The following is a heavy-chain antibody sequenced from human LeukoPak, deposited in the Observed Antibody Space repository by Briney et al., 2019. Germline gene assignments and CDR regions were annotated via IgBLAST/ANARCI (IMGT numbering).Heavy chain of an antibody. CDR1: GFTFSSYG. D-gene: IGHD2-15*01. Sequence: GESLRLSCAASGFTFSSYGMSWVRQAPGKGLECLSHNTSGGTIYYADSVKGRFTISRDNAKSSLYLQMSSLRDEDTAVYYCARRYCSGGSCGVGPYFDYWGQGTLVTVSS. J-gene: IGHJ4*02. V-gene: IGHV3-48*02. CDR2: NTSGGTI. CDR3: ARRYCSGGSCGVGPYFDY.